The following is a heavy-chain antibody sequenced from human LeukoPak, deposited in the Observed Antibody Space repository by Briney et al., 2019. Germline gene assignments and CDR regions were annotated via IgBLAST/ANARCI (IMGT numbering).Heavy chain of an antibody. J-gene: IGHJ4*02. V-gene: IGHV1-2*06. CDR2: INPNSGGT. CDR3: ARDVEARTWGLGNY. CDR1: GYTFTGYY. Sequence: ASLKVSCKTSGYTFTGYYMHWVRQAPGQGLEWMGRINPNSGGTNYAQEFQGRVTVTSDTSISTAYMELNNLRSDDTAVYYCARDVEARTWGLGNYWGQGTLVTVSS. D-gene: IGHD7-27*01.